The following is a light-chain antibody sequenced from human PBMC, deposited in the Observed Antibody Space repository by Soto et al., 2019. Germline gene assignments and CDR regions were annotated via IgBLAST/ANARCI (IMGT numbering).Light chain of an antibody. Sequence: DIQMTQSPSSLSASVGDRVTITCRASQGIRHDLGWYQQKPGKAPTRLIYSASSLQSGVPSRFSGSGSGTELTLTISSLQPEDSATYYCLQHNSYPQTFGQGTKVEIK. CDR3: LQHNSYPQT. CDR1: QGIRHD. CDR2: SAS. J-gene: IGKJ1*01. V-gene: IGKV1-17*01.